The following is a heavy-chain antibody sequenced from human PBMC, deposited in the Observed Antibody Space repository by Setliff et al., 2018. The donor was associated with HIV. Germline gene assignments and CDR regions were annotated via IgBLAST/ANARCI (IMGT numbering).Heavy chain of an antibody. CDR1: GFTFSNYA. D-gene: IGHD1-26*01. CDR2: ISGSGSSA. J-gene: IGHJ4*02. V-gene: IGHV3-23*01. Sequence: PGGSLRLSCTSSGFTFSNYAMSWVRQAPGKGLEWVSAISGSGSSAYYADSVKGQLTISRDNSKNTLYLQMNSLRVEDTAVYYCAKDDGSYWGNHFDSWGQGTLVTVSS. CDR3: AKDDGSYWGNHFDS.